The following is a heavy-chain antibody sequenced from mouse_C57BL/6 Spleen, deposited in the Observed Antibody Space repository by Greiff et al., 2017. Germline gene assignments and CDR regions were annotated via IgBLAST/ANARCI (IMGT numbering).Heavy chain of an antibody. CDR1: GYTFTSYW. D-gene: IGHD2-2*01. CDR2: IDPSDSDT. J-gene: IGHJ2*01. CDR3: AYGYDGGAFDY. Sequence: QVQLQQPGAELVRPGSSVKLSCKASGYTFTSYWMHWVKQRPIQGLEWIGKIDPSDSDTHYNQKFKDKATLTVDKSSSTAYIQLSSLTSEDSAVYYFAYGYDGGAFDYWGPGTTLTVAS. V-gene: IGHV1-52*01.